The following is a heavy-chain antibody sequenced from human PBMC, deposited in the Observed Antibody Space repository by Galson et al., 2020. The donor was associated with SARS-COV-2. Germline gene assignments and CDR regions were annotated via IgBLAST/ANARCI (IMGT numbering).Heavy chain of an antibody. CDR2: IHHSGST. CDR3: ARAGGTIFGVVIIPGYFDY. CDR1: GYSISSGYY. V-gene: IGHV4-38-2*02. J-gene: IGHJ4*02. D-gene: IGHD3-3*01. Sequence: SETLSLTCTVSGYSISSGYYWGWNRQPPGKGMEWIGSIHHSGSTYYNPSLKSRVTISVDTSKNQFSLKLSSVTAADTAVYYCARAGGTIFGVVIIPGYFDYWGQGTLVTVSS.